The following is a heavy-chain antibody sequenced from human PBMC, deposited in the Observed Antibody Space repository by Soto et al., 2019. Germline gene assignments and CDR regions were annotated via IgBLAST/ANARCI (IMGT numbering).Heavy chain of an antibody. V-gene: IGHV3-30*18. CDR2: ISSDGSTK. Sequence: QVQLVESGGGVVQPGRSLRLACAASGFTFSSYAMQWVRQAPGKGLEWVGVISSDGSTKFYADSVKGRFTISRDNSKDMLYVQMNSLRDEDTAVYYCAKDAAAAGTFDYWGKGTLVTVSS. J-gene: IGHJ4*02. D-gene: IGHD6-13*01. CDR3: AKDAAAAGTFDY. CDR1: GFTFSSYA.